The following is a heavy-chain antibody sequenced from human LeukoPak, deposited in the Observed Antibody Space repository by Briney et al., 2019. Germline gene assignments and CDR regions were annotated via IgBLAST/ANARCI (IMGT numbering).Heavy chain of an antibody. D-gene: IGHD2-15*01. CDR2: IYYSGST. CDR1: GGSISSYY. J-gene: IGHJ6*03. Sequence: SETLSLTCTVSGGSISSYYWSWIRQPPGKGLEWIGYIYYSGSTNYNPCLKSRVTISVDTSKNQFSLKLSSVTAADTAVYYCARGRCSGGSCYYYYMDVWGKGTTVTVSS. V-gene: IGHV4-59*01. CDR3: ARGRCSGGSCYYYYMDV.